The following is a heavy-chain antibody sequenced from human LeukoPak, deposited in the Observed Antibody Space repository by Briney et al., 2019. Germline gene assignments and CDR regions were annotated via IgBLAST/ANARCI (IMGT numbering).Heavy chain of an antibody. CDR1: GGSISSSSYY. Sequence: SETLSLTCTVSGGSISSSSYYWGWIRQPPGKGLEWIGRIYYSGSTYYNPSLKSRVTISVDTSKNQFSLKLSSVTAADTAVYYCARAPQTAAGTFDYWGQGTLVTVSS. CDR2: IYYSGST. J-gene: IGHJ4*02. V-gene: IGHV4-39*07. CDR3: ARAPQTAAGTFDY. D-gene: IGHD6-13*01.